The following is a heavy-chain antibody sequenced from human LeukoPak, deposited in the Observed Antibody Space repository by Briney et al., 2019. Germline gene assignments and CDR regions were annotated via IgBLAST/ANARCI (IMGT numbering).Heavy chain of an antibody. V-gene: IGHV1-2*02. CDR1: GYTFTSYG. D-gene: IGHD6-19*01. Sequence: ASVKVSCKASGYTFTSYGISWVRQAPGQGLEWMGWINPNGGATDYAQNFRGRVTLTRDTSISTAYMELSSLRSDDTAVYFCARSGYSSGWAFDYWGQGTLVTVSS. CDR2: INPNGGAT. CDR3: ARSGYSSGWAFDY. J-gene: IGHJ4*02.